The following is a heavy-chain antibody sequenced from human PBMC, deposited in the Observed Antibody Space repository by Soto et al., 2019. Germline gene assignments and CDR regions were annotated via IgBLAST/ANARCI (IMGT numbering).Heavy chain of an antibody. J-gene: IGHJ4*02. CDR3: ATMNRARLDS. CDR1: GIMSSGYG. Sequence: QEQVVQSGPAMKEPGSSVKVSCRASGIMSSGYGFIWVRQAPGQGLEWVGMINPILDSTHYAQNLQGRVSLSVDKSSDTAYLEVTSLRLEDTAIYFCATMNRARLDSWGRGTVVTVSS. V-gene: IGHV1-69*09. CDR2: INPILDST. D-gene: IGHD3-10*01.